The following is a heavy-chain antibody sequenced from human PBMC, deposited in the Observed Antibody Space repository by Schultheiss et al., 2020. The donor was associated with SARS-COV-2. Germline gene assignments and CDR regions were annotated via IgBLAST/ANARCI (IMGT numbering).Heavy chain of an antibody. V-gene: IGHV4-31*01. D-gene: IGHD3-3*01. J-gene: IGHJ6*03. CDR2: IYYSGST. CDR3: ARRHDFWSGSGYYYMDV. CDR1: GGSISSGGYY. Sequence: SETLSLTCAVSGGSISSGGYYWSWIRQHPGKGLEWIGYIYYSGSTYYNPSLKSLVTISVDTSKNQFSLKLSSVTAADTAVYYCARRHDFWSGSGYYYMDVWGKGTTVTVSS.